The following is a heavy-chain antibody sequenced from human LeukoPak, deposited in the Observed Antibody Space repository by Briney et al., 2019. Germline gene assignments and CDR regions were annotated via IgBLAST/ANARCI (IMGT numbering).Heavy chain of an antibody. J-gene: IGHJ4*02. CDR3: VGIFGVVRRYYFDY. CDR2: IYYGGST. CDR1: GGSISSSSYY. D-gene: IGHD3-3*02. Sequence: SETLSLTCTVSGGSISSSSYYWGWIRQPPGKGLEWIGSIYYGGSTYYNPSLKSRVTISVDTSKNQFSLKLSSVTAADTAVYYCVGIFGVVRRYYFDYWGQGTLVTVSS. V-gene: IGHV4-39*07.